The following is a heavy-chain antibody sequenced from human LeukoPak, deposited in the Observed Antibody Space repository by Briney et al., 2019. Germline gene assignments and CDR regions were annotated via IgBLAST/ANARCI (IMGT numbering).Heavy chain of an antibody. CDR1: GYTFTGYY. CDR3: ARSRGSNLEDY. J-gene: IGHJ4*02. CDR2: MNPNSGNT. D-gene: IGHD4-11*01. V-gene: IGHV1-8*03. Sequence: ASVKVSCKASGYTFTGYYMHWVRQAPGQGLEWMGWMNPNSGNTGYAQKFQGRVTITRNTSISTAYMELSSLRSEDTAVYYCARSRGSNLEDYWGQGTLVTVSS.